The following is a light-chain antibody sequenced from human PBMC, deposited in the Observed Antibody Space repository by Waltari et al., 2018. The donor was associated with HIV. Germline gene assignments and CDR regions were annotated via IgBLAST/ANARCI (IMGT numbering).Light chain of an antibody. V-gene: IGLV2-14*01. J-gene: IGLJ1*01. CDR1: SSDVGGYNY. Sequence: QSALTQPASVSGSPGQSITISCTGTSSDVGGYNYVSWFQQHPGKAPRLMIYEVSNRPSGVSKRFYGSKSGNTASLTISGLQAEDEADYYCSSYTSSSTLVFGTGTKVTVL. CDR2: EVS. CDR3: SSYTSSSTLV.